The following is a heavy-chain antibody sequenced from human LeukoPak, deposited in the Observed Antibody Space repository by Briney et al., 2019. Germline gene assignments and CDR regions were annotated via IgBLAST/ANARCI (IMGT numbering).Heavy chain of an antibody. Sequence: PSQTLSLTCTVSGGSFSSSYWSWVRQPPGKGLEWIGYIDNSGSTNYNPSLKSRVTISLDTPKSQFSLKLSSVTAADTAVYYCARAPLYSGGSGLSIYYFYAMDVWGQGTTVTVSS. J-gene: IGHJ6*02. D-gene: IGHD6-19*01. CDR2: IDNSGST. CDR1: GGSFSSSY. CDR3: ARAPLYSGGSGLSIYYFYAMDV. V-gene: IGHV4-59*01.